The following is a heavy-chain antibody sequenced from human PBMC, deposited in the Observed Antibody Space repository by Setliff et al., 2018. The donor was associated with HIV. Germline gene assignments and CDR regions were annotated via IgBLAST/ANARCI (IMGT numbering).Heavy chain of an antibody. J-gene: IGHJ4*02. CDR2: ITPDSGVT. V-gene: IGHV1-18*01. CDR3: ARRGTGWPYYFDY. D-gene: IGHD6-19*01. CDR1: GYIFTDYY. Sequence: ASVKVSCKASGYIFTDYYMHWVRQAPGQGLEWMGWITPDSGVTKYAQKLLGRVTMTTDTSANTVYMELRTLRSDDTAVYYCARRGTGWPYYFDYWGQGTLVTVSS.